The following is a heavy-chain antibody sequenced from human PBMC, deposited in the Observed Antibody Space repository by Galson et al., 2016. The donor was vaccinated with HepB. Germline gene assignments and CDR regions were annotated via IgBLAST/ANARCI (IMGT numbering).Heavy chain of an antibody. D-gene: IGHD3-16*02. CDR1: GDSIRSDSDY. Sequence: SETLSLTCIVSGDSIRSDSDYWGWVRQPPGKGLEWIGYIYYSGSTNYNPSLKSRVTISVDTSNNQFSLKLSSVTAADTAVYYCARSLYSGFDPRLIPFGGVIVSDPWGQGTLVTVSS. J-gene: IGHJ5*02. V-gene: IGHV4-61*01. CDR3: ARSLYSGFDPRLIPFGGVIVSDP. CDR2: IYYSGST.